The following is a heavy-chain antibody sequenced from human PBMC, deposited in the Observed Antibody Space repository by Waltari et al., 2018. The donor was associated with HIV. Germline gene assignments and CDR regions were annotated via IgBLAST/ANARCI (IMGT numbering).Heavy chain of an antibody. J-gene: IGHJ4*02. CDR2: IIPILGIA. V-gene: IGHV1-69*08. Sequence: QVQLVQSGAEVKKPGSSVKVSCKASGGTFSSYTIRWVRQAPGQGLEWMGRIIPILGIANYAQKFQGRVTITADKSTSTAYMELSSLRSEDTAVYYCAREPYYYDSSGYYPFDYWGQGTLVTVSS. CDR3: AREPYYYDSSGYYPFDY. D-gene: IGHD3-22*01. CDR1: GGTFSSYT.